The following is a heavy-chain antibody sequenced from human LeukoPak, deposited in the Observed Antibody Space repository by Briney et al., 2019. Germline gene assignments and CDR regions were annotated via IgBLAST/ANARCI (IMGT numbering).Heavy chain of an antibody. Sequence: GGSLRLSCAVSGFTFSNVWMNWVRQAPGKGLEWVGRIKSKTDGGTTDYAAPVKGGFTISRDDSRSTLYLQMNSLKTEDTAVYFCTTAPPVGWELPVANDYWGQGTLVTVSS. CDR1: GFTFSNVW. CDR3: TTAPPVGWELPVANDY. D-gene: IGHD1-26*01. J-gene: IGHJ4*02. CDR2: IKSKTDGGTT. V-gene: IGHV3-15*01.